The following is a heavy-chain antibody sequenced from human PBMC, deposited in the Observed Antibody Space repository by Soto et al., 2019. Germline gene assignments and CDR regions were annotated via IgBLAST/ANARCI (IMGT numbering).Heavy chain of an antibody. J-gene: IGHJ4*02. CDR1: GGTFSTYS. V-gene: IGHV1-69*01. CDR2: IIPVFGSA. CDR3: ARDGGYSAYEPSHFCDS. D-gene: IGHD5-12*01. Sequence: QVRLDQSGAEMKKPGSSVKVSCRSSGGTFSTYSFSWVRQAPGQGLALMGGIIPVFGSAKYAQSSQGRVTITADESTSTVFLELTSLTFEDTAIYYCARDGGYSAYEPSHFCDSRCQGTLVTVSS.